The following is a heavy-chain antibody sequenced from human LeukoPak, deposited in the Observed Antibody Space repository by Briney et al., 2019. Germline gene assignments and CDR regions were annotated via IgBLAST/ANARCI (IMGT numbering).Heavy chain of an antibody. CDR1: GGSISSYY. J-gene: IGHJ6*02. D-gene: IGHD5-18*01. CDR2: IYTSGST. Sequence: SETLSLTCTVSGGSISSYYWSWIRQPAGRGLEWIGRIYTSGSTNYNPSLKSRVTMSVDTSKNQFSLKLSSVTAADTAVYYCARDVDTAMVTYGMDVWGQGTTVTVSS. CDR3: ARDVDTAMVTYGMDV. V-gene: IGHV4-4*07.